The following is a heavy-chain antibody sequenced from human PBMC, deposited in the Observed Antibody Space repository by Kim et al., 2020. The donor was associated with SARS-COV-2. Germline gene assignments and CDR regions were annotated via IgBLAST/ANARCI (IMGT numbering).Heavy chain of an antibody. CDR3: GRASMGRFDS. Sequence: GGSLRLSCAASGFTFPVFWMNWVRQAPRKGLEWVANIKQDGSQKYYVDSVKGRFTISRDNAQNSLYLHMNTLRSDDTAVYYCGRASMGRFDSWGQGALVTVSS. D-gene: IGHD3-16*01. V-gene: IGHV3-7*01. CDR2: IKQDGSQK. CDR1: GFTFPVFW. J-gene: IGHJ4*02.